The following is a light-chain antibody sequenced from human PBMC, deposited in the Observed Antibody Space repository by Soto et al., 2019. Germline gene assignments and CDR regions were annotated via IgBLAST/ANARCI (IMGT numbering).Light chain of an antibody. J-gene: IGLJ1*01. V-gene: IGLV2-11*01. Sequence: QSVLTQPRSVSGSPGQSVTVSCTGTSSDVGGYNYVSWYRQYPGEAPKLLIYDVTERLSGVPDRFSGSKSGNTASLTISGLQAEDEADYYWSSYAGGHIHYIIGTGTKVTVL. CDR2: DVT. CDR1: SSDVGGYNY. CDR3: SSYAGGHIHYI.